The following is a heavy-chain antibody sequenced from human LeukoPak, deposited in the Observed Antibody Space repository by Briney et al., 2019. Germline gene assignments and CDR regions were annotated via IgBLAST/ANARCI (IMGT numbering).Heavy chain of an antibody. J-gene: IGHJ6*03. V-gene: IGHV3-30*02. CDR1: GFTFSSYG. CDR2: IRYDGSNK. D-gene: IGHD6-13*01. CDR3: AKGDGSSSWYKNNPYYYYYYMDV. Sequence: GGSLRLSCAASGFTFSSYGMHWVRQAPGKGLEWVAFIRYDGSNKYYADSVKGRFTISGDNSKNTLYLQMNSLRAEDTAVYYRAKGDGSSSWYKNNPYYYYYYMDVWAKGPRSPSP.